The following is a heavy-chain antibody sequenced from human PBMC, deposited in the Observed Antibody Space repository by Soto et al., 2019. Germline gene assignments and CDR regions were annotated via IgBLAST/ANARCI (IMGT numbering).Heavy chain of an antibody. CDR1: GYTFTNYY. V-gene: IGHV1-46*01. D-gene: IGHD2-2*01. CDR2: IYPSGGST. Sequence: ASVKVSCKXSGYTFTNYYMHWGRQAPGQGLEWMGIIYPSGGSTRNAQKFQGRVTMTRDTSTSTVYMELSSLRSEDTAVYYCARDFSGPMDYWGRGTLVTVSS. J-gene: IGHJ4*02. CDR3: ARDFSGPMDY.